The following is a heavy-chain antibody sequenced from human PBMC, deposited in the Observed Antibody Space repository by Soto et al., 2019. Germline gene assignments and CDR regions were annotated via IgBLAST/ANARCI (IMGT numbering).Heavy chain of an antibody. CDR2: IYHSGST. V-gene: IGHV4-30-2*01. CDR1: GGSISSGGYS. D-gene: IGHD2-21*01. Sequence: TSETLSLTCADSGGSISSGGYSWSWIRQPPGKGLEWIGYIYHSGSTYYNSSLKSRVTISVDRSKNQFSLKLSSVTAADTAVYYCARIPSPWGQGTLVTVSS. CDR3: ARIPSP. J-gene: IGHJ5*02.